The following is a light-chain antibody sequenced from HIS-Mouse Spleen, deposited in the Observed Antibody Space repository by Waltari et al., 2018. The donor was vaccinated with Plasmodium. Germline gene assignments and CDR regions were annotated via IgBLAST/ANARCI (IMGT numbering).Light chain of an antibody. Sequence: EIVLTQSPGTLSLSPGERATLSCRASHSVSSSYFAWYQQKPGQAPRLLIDGASSRATGIPDRFSGSRSGTDFTLTISRLEPEDFAVYYCQQYGSSPYTFGQGTKLEIK. V-gene: IGKV3-20*01. CDR1: HSVSSSY. CDR2: GAS. J-gene: IGKJ2*01. CDR3: QQYGSSPYT.